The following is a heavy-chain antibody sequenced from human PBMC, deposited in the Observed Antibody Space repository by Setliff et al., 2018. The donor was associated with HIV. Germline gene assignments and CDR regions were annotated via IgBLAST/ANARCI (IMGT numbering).Heavy chain of an antibody. CDR3: TRLLDYGDSETFEH. D-gene: IGHD4-17*01. V-gene: IGHV4-59*08. J-gene: IGHJ4*02. CDR2: IYYNGNR. CDR1: GGSIGNYY. Sequence: SETLSLTCTVSGGSIGNYYWNWIRQSPGKGLEWIAYIYYNGNRNYNPSLKSRVTISVDTTKNQFSLKMASVTAADTGVYYCTRLLDYGDSETFEHWGQGKVVTVSS.